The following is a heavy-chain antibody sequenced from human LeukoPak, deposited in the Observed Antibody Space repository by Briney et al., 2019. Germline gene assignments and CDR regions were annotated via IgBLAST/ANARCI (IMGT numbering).Heavy chain of an antibody. V-gene: IGHV4-34*01. CDR2: INHSGST. CDR3: ARGLGRWLPIWAY. Sequence: SETLSLTCAVYGGSFSGYYWSWIRQPPGKGLEWIGEINHSGSTNYNPSLKSRVTISVDTPKNQFSLKLSSVTAADTAVYYCARGLGRWLPIWAYWGQGTLVTVSS. D-gene: IGHD5-24*01. J-gene: IGHJ4*02. CDR1: GGSFSGYY.